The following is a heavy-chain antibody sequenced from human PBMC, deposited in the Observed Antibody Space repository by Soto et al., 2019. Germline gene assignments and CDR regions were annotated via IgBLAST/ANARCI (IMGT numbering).Heavy chain of an antibody. V-gene: IGHV6-1*01. CDR2: TYYRSKWYN. CDR1: GDSVSSNSAA. J-gene: IGHJ6*02. Sequence: SQTLSLTCAISGDSVSSNSAAWNWIRQSPSRGLEWLGRTYYRSKWYNDYAVSVKSRITINPDTSKNQFSLQLNSVTPEDTAVYYCARERGLSFGHYYYYCGMDFRCPGTTVTGSS. CDR3: ARERGLSFGHYYYYCGMDF. D-gene: IGHD3-3*01.